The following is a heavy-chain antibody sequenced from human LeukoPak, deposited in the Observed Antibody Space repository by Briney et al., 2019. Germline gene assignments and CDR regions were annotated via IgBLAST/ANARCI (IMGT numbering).Heavy chain of an antibody. D-gene: IGHD3-3*01. V-gene: IGHV3-21*01. J-gene: IGHJ4*02. CDR3: ARGSFDFWSGYRTNVDY. CDR2: LSSSSSYI. Sequence: GGSLRLSCAASGFTFSSYSMNWVRQAPGKGLEWVSFLSSSSSYIYYADSVKGRFTISRDNAKNSLYLQMNSLRAEDTAVYYCARGSFDFWSGYRTNVDYWGQGTLVTVSS. CDR1: GFTFSSYS.